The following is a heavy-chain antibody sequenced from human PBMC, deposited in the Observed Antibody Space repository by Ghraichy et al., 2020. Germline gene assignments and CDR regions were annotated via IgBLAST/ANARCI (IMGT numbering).Heavy chain of an antibody. CDR2: IYPGDSDT. CDR1: GYSFTSYW. J-gene: IGHJ4*02. V-gene: IGHV5-51*01. Sequence: GGSLRLSCKGSGYSFTSYWIGWVRQMPGKGLEWMGIIYPGDSDTRYSPSFQGQVTISADKFISTAYLQWSSLKASDTAMYYCARTGYCSSTSCYSEIDYWGQGTLVTVSS. D-gene: IGHD2-2*01. CDR3: ARTGYCSSTSCYSEIDY.